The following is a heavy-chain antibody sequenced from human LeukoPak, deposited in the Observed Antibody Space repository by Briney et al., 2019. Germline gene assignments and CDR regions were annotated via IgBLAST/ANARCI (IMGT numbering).Heavy chain of an antibody. Sequence: PSETLSLTCAVYGGSFSGYYWSWIRQPPGKGLEWIGEINHSGSTNYNPSLKSRVTISVDTSKNQFSLKLSSVTAADTAVYYCARDPYYYGSGSYFDYWGQVTLVTVSS. D-gene: IGHD3-10*01. V-gene: IGHV4-34*01. CDR3: ARDPYYYGSGSYFDY. CDR2: INHSGST. J-gene: IGHJ4*02. CDR1: GGSFSGYY.